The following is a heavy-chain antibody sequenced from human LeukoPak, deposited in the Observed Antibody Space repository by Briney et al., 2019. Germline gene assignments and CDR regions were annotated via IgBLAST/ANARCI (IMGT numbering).Heavy chain of an antibody. V-gene: IGHV3-30*03. CDR1: GFTFSSYG. D-gene: IGHD6-13*01. CDR2: ISYDGSNK. CDR3: ARAGVARRIAAGYYYGMDV. J-gene: IGHJ6*02. Sequence: GGSLRLSCAASGFTFSSYGMHWVRQAPGKGLEWVAVISYDGSNKYYADSVKGRFTISRDNSKNTLYLQMNSLRAEDTAVYYCARAGVARRIAAGYYYGMDVWGQGTTVTVSS.